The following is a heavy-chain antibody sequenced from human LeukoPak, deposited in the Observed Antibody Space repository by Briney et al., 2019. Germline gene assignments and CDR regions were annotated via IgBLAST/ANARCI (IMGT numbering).Heavy chain of an antibody. D-gene: IGHD6-6*01. CDR2: ISGSGGST. CDR1: GFTFSNYA. V-gene: IGHV3-23*01. J-gene: IGHJ4*02. Sequence: GRSLRLSCAVSGFTFSNYAMSWVRQAPGKGLEWVSAISGSGGSTYYADSVKGRFTISRDNSKNTLYLQMNSLRAEDTAVYYCAKDRGSSPLGGDWGQGTLVTVSS. CDR3: AKDRGSSPLGGD.